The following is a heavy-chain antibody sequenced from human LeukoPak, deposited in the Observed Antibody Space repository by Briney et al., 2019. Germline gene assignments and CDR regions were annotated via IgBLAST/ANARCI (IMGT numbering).Heavy chain of an antibody. CDR3: ASFPPYMVRTDAFDI. CDR1: GFTFSSYG. Sequence: GGSLRLSCAASGFTFSSYGMHWVRQAPGKGLEWVAFIRYDGSNKHYADSVRGRFTISRDNSKNTLHLQMNSLRAEDTAVYYCASFPPYMVRTDAFDIWGQGTMVTVSS. J-gene: IGHJ3*02. CDR2: IRYDGSNK. V-gene: IGHV3-30*02. D-gene: IGHD3-10*01.